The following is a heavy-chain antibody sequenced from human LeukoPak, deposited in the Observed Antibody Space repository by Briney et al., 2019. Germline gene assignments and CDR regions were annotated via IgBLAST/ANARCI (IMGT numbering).Heavy chain of an antibody. CDR3: ARDLVSGLGNAFDI. CDR1: GGSISSSNYS. CDR2: IYYSGST. J-gene: IGHJ3*02. V-gene: IGHV4-39*07. Sequence: SETLSLTCIVSGGSISSSNYSWAWIRQPPGKGLEWLGNIYYSGSTYYNPSLKSRVTISLDTSKDHFSLKLSSVTAADTAVYYCARDLVSGLGNAFDIWGQGTMVTVSS. D-gene: IGHD1-1*01.